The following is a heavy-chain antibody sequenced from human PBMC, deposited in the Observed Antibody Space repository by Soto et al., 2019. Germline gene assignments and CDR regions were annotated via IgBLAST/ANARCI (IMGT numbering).Heavy chain of an antibody. CDR3: WGAGPGG. CDR1: GFTFSNYW. D-gene: IGHD3-16*01. Sequence: GGSLRLSCAASGFTFSNYWMNWVRQAPGKGLEWVANIKRDGSEKYYVDSVKGRFTISRDNAKNSLSLQMNSLRAEDTAVYYCWGAGPGGWGQGTLVTVSS. J-gene: IGHJ4*02. V-gene: IGHV3-7*03. CDR2: IKRDGSEK.